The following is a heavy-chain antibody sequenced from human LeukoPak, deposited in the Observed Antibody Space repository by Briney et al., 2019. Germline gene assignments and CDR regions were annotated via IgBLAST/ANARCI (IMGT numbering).Heavy chain of an antibody. V-gene: IGHV3-21*01. CDR2: ISSSSSYI. CDR1: GFTFSSYS. D-gene: IGHD3-10*01. CDR3: ARVEVMVRGVGGFDY. J-gene: IGHJ4*02. Sequence: GSLRLSCAASGFTFSSYSMNWVRQAPGKGLEWVSSISSSSSYIYYADSVKGRFTISRDNAKNSLYLQMNSLRAEGTAVYYCARVEVMVRGVGGFDYWGQGTLVTVSS.